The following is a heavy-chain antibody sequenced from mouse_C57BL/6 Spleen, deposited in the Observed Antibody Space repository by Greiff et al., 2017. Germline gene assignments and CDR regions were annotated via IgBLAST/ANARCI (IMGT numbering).Heavy chain of an antibody. V-gene: IGHV5-4*01. CDR2: ISDGGSYT. D-gene: IGHD1-1*01. J-gene: IGHJ2*01. Sequence: EVQLVESGGGLVKPGGSLKLSCAASGFTFSSYAMSWVRQTPEKSLEWLATISDGGSYTYYPDNVKGRFTISRDNAKNNLYLQMRHLKSEDTAMYYCARDGSRYYCDDWGPDTTLTVCS. CDR3: ARDGSRYYCDD. CDR1: GFTFSSYA.